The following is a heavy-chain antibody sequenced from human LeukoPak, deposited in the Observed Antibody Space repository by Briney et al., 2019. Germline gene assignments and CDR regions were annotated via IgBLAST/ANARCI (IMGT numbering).Heavy chain of an antibody. CDR3: ARDPTMVRGAADYYFDY. Sequence: SETLSLTCAVSGGSLSSSNWWSWVRQPPGKGLEWIGEIYHSGSTNYNPSLKSRVTILVDKSKNQFSLKLSSVTAADTAVYYCARDPTMVRGAADYYFDYWGQGTLVTVSS. D-gene: IGHD3-10*01. J-gene: IGHJ4*02. V-gene: IGHV4-4*02. CDR1: GGSLSSSNW. CDR2: IYHSGST.